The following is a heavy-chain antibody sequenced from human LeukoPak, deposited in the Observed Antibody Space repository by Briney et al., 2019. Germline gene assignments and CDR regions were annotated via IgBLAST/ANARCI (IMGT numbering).Heavy chain of an antibody. CDR3: AKEGYSSGWYDDWYFDL. D-gene: IGHD6-19*01. Sequence: GGSLRLSCAASGFTFSNHGMHWVRQAPGKGLEWVSAISGSGGRTYYADSVKGRFTISRDNSKNTLYLQMNSLRAEDTAVYYCAKEGYSSGWYDDWYFDLWGRGTLVTVSS. V-gene: IGHV3-23*01. J-gene: IGHJ2*01. CDR1: GFTFSNHG. CDR2: ISGSGGRT.